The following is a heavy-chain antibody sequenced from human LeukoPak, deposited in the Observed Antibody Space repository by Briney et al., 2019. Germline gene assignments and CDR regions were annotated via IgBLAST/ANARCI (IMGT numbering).Heavy chain of an antibody. CDR2: IYHSGST. J-gene: IGHJ4*02. CDR3: AREAAVAFISTFDY. CDR1: GGSISSGGYS. Sequence: PSETLSLICAVSGGSISSGGYSWSWIRQPPGKGLEWIGYIYHSGSTYYSPSLKSRVTISVDRSKNQFSLKLSSVTAADTAVYYCAREAAVAFISTFDYWGQGTLVTVSS. V-gene: IGHV4-30-2*01. D-gene: IGHD6-19*01.